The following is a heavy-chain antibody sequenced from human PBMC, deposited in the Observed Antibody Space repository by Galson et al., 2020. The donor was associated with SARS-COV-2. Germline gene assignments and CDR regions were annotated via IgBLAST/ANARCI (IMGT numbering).Heavy chain of an antibody. D-gene: IGHD3-9*01. CDR3: ARMVGDDILTGYYTYDAFDI. V-gene: IGHV4-61*02. CDR1: GGSISSGNYY. J-gene: IGHJ3*02. CDR2: IYTSGST. Sequence: SETLSLTCTVSGGSISSGNYYWSWIRQPAGKGLEWIGRIYTSGSTNYNPSLKSRVTISVDTSKNQFSLKLSSVTAADTAVYYCARMVGDDILTGYYTYDAFDIWGQGTMVTVSS.